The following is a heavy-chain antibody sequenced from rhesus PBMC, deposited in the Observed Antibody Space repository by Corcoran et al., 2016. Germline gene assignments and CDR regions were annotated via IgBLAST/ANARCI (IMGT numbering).Heavy chain of an antibody. V-gene: IGHV4S7*01. Sequence: QVQLQESGPGLLKPSDTLSLTCAVSGGSISGWYGWPWIRPAPGKGLEWIGRIDSSGSTYYNPSLKSRVTLSVDTSKNQLSLKLSSVTAADTAVYYCARGRDTVGTEYFDYWGQGVLVTVSS. CDR2: IDSSGST. D-gene: IGHD5-42*01. CDR3: ARGRDTVGTEYFDY. J-gene: IGHJ4*01. CDR1: GGSISGWYG.